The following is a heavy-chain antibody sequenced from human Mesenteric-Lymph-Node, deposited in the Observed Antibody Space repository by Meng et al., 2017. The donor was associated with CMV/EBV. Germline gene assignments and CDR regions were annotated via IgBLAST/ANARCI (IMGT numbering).Heavy chain of an antibody. CDR2: INSDGSST. J-gene: IGHJ6*02. CDR1: GSIFSSYW. D-gene: IGHD2-2*01. V-gene: IGHV3-74*01. CDR3: AREVVYYYYVMDV. Sequence: GESLKTSCAASGSIFSSYWMHWVRQAPGKGLVWVSRINSDGSSTSYADSVKGRFTISRDNAKNTLYLQMNSLSAEDTAVYYCAREVVYYYYVMDVWGQGTTVTVSS.